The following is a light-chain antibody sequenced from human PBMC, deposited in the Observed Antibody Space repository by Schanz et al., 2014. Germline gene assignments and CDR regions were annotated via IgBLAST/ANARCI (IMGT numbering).Light chain of an antibody. V-gene: IGLV4-60*02. CDR3: ETWDSHSTIHV. CDR2: LEGSGRY. Sequence: QLVLTQSSSASASLGSSVRLTCTLSSEHSTYIIGWHQQQPGKAPRYLMRLEGSGRYYKGSGVPDRFSGSSSGADRYLDISNVQLEDEADYYCETWDSHSTIHVFGTGTKLTVL. CDR1: SEHSTYI. J-gene: IGLJ1*01.